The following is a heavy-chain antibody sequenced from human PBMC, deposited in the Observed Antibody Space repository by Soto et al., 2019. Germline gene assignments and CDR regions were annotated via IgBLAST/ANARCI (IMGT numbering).Heavy chain of an antibody. D-gene: IGHD2-21*01. Sequence: QVQLVQSGAEVKTPGASVKVSCKASGYTFASYDINWVRQAPGQGLEWMGWKNPNSNNTGYAQKLQGRLTMTRDIALSIAHMELSSLRNEDTAVYYCARSDGYHFNWLDSWGQGTLVTVSA. CDR3: ARSDGYHFNWLDS. CDR1: GYTFASYD. J-gene: IGHJ5*01. CDR2: KNPNSNNT. V-gene: IGHV1-8*01.